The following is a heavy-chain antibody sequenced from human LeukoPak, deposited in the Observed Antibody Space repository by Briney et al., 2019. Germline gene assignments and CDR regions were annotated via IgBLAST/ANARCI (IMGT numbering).Heavy chain of an antibody. CDR2: ISYDGSNK. Sequence: GGSLRLSCAASGFPFSSYGMHWVRQAPGKGLEWVAVISYDGSNKSYADSVKGRFTISRDNSKNTLYLQMNSLRAEDTAVYYCAKGIPADYWGQETLVTVSS. CDR1: GFPFSSYG. J-gene: IGHJ4*02. CDR3: AKGIPADY. D-gene: IGHD2-2*02. V-gene: IGHV3-30*18.